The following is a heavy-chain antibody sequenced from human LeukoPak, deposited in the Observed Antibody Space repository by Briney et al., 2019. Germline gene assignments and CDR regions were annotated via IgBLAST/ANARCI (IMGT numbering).Heavy chain of an antibody. CDR2: ISYDGSNK. V-gene: IGHV3-30-3*01. CDR1: GFTFSSYT. Sequence: GGSLRLSCADSGFTFSSYTMHWVRQAPGKGLEWVAVISYDGSNKYYADSVKGRFTISRDNSKNTLYLQMSSLRDEDTAMYYCARGRYYDFWSSYYWGQGTLVTVSS. D-gene: IGHD3-3*01. J-gene: IGHJ4*02. CDR3: ARGRYYDFWSSYY.